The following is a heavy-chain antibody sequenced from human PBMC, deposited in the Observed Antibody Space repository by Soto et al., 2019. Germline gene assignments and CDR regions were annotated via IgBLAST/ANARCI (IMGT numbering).Heavy chain of an antibody. CDR3: ARTYDGSGPNSGGYGFDI. V-gene: IGHV4-59*01. D-gene: IGHD3-22*01. CDR1: GGSISSYY. CDR2: IYYSGST. Sequence: SETLSLTCTVSGGSISSYYWNWIRQPPGKGLEWIGYIYYSGSTNYNPSLKSRVTISVDTSKNQFSLKLSSVTAADTAVYYCARTYDGSGPNSGGYGFDIWGQGTMVTVSS. J-gene: IGHJ3*02.